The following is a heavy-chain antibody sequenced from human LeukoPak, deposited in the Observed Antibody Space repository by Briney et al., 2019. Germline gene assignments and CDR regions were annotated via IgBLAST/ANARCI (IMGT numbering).Heavy chain of an antibody. Sequence: GGSLRLSCAASGFTFSSYWMSWVRQAPGKGLEWVANINKDGGEKYYVDSVKGRFTISRDNAKNSLYLQMNSLRAEDTAVYYCARDMKQWLYFDYWGQGALVTVSS. V-gene: IGHV3-7*01. CDR3: ARDMKQWLYFDY. CDR2: INKDGGEK. D-gene: IGHD6-19*01. CDR1: GFTFSSYW. J-gene: IGHJ4*02.